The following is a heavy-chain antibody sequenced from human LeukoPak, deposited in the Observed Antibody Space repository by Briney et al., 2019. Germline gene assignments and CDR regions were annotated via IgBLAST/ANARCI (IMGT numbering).Heavy chain of an antibody. CDR2: IKQDGSEK. J-gene: IGHJ4*02. V-gene: IGHV3-7*01. CDR3: ARAVVGSYGSFDY. CDR1: GFTFSSYW. D-gene: IGHD5-18*01. Sequence: GGSLRLSCAASGFTFSSYWMSWVRQAPGKGLEWVANIKQDGSEKYYVDSVKGRFTISRDNAKNSLYLQMNSLRAEDTAVYYCARAVVGSYGSFDYWGQGTLVTVSS.